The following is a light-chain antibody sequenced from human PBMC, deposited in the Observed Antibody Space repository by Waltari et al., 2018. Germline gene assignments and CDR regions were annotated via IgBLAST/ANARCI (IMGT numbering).Light chain of an antibody. J-gene: IGKJ2*03. CDR1: QNIYGN. V-gene: IGKV1-12*01. Sequence: DIQMTQSPSALTASVGDRVTISCRASQNIYGNLAWYQQTPGKAPKLLIYSTSNLRSGIPYRFSGSGSGTDFTLIISSLQPEDFAVYFCQHYHESPYSFGQGTKVEMK. CDR3: QHYHESPYS. CDR2: STS.